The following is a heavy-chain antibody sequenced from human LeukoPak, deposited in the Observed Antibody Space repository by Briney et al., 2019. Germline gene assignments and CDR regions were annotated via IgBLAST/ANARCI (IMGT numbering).Heavy chain of an antibody. Sequence: SETLSLTCAVYGGSFSGYYWTYVRQPPGKGLEWIGEINHSGSTNYNPSLKSRVTISVDTSKDQFSLKLSSVTAADTAVYYCARSHYYDSSGSHNNWFDPWGQGTLVTVSS. D-gene: IGHD3-22*01. J-gene: IGHJ5*02. V-gene: IGHV4-34*01. CDR1: GGSFSGYY. CDR3: ARSHYYDSSGSHNNWFDP. CDR2: INHSGST.